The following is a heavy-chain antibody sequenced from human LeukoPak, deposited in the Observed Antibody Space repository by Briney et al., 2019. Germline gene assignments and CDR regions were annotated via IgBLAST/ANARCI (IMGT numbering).Heavy chain of an antibody. D-gene: IGHD3-16*01. CDR2: IKTEAEDGTT. V-gene: IGHV3-15*01. CDR3: TSALNLVLGELLGY. J-gene: IGHJ4*02. CDR1: GFIFSKAW. Sequence: GGSLRLSCAASGFIFSKAWMAWVRQAPGKGLEWVGHIKTEAEDGTTDYAAPVKGRFSISRDDAKSTLYLQMNSLNTEDRAVYFCTSALNLVLGELLGYWGQGTLVTVSS.